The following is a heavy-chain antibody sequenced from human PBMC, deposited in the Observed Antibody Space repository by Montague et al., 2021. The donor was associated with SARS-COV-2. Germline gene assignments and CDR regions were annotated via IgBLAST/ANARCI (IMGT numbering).Heavy chain of an antibody. Sequence: SLRLSCAASGFTFSSYWMTWVRQAPGKGLEWVANIKQDGSEKYYVDSVKGRFTISRGNAKNSLYLQMNSLRAEDTAVYYCASRYCSGPRCYSGTYYYFDYWGQGALVTVSS. J-gene: IGHJ4*02. D-gene: IGHD2-2*02. V-gene: IGHV3-7*01. CDR2: IKQDGSEK. CDR3: ASRYCSGPRCYSGTYYYFDY. CDR1: GFTFSSYW.